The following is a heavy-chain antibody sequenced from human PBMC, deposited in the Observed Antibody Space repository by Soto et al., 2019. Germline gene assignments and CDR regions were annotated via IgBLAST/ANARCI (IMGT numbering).Heavy chain of an antibody. CDR2: IKSKTDGGTT. J-gene: IGHJ6*02. CDR1: GFTFSTAW. V-gene: IGHV3-15*07. Sequence: GGSLRLSCAASGFTFSTAWMNWVRQDPGKGLEWVGRIKSKTDGGTTDYAAPVKGRFTISRDDSKNTLYLQMNSLKTEDTAVYYCTTSDTAMVTDYYYYYGMDVWGQGTTLTVSS. CDR3: TTSDTAMVTDYYYYYGMDV. D-gene: IGHD5-18*01.